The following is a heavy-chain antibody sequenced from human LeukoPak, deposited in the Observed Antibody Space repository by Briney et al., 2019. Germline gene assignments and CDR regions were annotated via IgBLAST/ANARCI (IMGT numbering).Heavy chain of an antibody. Sequence: PGGSLRLSCAASRFTFSSYAMIWARHAPGKGLEWVSAISGSGGSTYYADSVRGRFTISRDNSKNTLHLQMNRLRAEDTAVYYCAKVRDYVWGSYRHHFDYWGQGTLVTVSS. CDR3: AKVRDYVWGSYRHHFDY. J-gene: IGHJ4*02. D-gene: IGHD3-16*02. V-gene: IGHV3-23*01. CDR1: RFTFSSYA. CDR2: ISGSGGST.